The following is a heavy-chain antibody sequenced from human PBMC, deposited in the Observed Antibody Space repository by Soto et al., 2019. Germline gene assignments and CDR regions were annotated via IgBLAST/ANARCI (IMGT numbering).Heavy chain of an antibody. V-gene: IGHV1-46*03. CDR2: INPSGGST. D-gene: IGHD3-10*01. Sequence: ASVKVSCKGSGYTFTSDYMHWVRQAPGQGLEWMGIINPSGGSTSYAQKFQGRVTMTRDTSTSTVYMELSSLRSEDTAVYYCARVGKITMVRGVIPTRFDYWGQGTLVTVSS. CDR1: GYTFTSDY. CDR3: ARVGKITMVRGVIPTRFDY. J-gene: IGHJ4*02.